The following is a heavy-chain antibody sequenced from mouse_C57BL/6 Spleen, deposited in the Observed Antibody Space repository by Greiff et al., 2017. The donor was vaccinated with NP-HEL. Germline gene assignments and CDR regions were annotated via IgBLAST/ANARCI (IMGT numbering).Heavy chain of an antibody. V-gene: IGHV1-26*01. CDR3: ARNDYDDGAWFAY. J-gene: IGHJ3*01. CDR1: GYTFTDYY. Sequence: EVQLQQSGPELVKPGASVKISCKASGYTFTDYYMNWVKQSHGKSLEWIGDINPNNGGTSYSQKFKGKATLTVDKSSSTAYMELRSLTSEDSAVYYCARNDYDDGAWFAYWGQGTLVTVSA. CDR2: INPNNGGT. D-gene: IGHD2-4*01.